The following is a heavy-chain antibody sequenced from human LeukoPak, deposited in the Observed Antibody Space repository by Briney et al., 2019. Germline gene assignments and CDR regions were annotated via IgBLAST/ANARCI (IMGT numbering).Heavy chain of an antibody. V-gene: IGHV4-34*01. CDR3: TRMTTGHDY. CDR1: GVSFNDYY. J-gene: IGHJ4*02. CDR2: INHSGYT. D-gene: IGHD4-17*01. Sequence: PSETLSLTYAVSGVSFNDYYWSWLRQTPGKGLEWIGEINHSGYTNDSPSLKSRVTLSIDTSRKQFSLNLRSVTVADTGIYYCTRMTTGHDYWGQGTLVTVSS.